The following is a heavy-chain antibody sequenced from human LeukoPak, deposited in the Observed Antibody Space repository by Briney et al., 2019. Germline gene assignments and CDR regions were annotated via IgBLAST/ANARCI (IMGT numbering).Heavy chain of an antibody. J-gene: IGHJ4*02. Sequence: GRSLRLSCAASGFTFSSYAMHWVRQAPGKGLEWVAVISYDGSNKYYADSVKGRFTISRDNSKNTLYLQMNSLRPQDTAVYYCARVYNYYDSSGPIDYWGQGTLVTVSS. CDR1: GFTFSSYA. CDR2: ISYDGSNK. CDR3: ARVYNYYDSSGPIDY. V-gene: IGHV3-30*04. D-gene: IGHD3-22*01.